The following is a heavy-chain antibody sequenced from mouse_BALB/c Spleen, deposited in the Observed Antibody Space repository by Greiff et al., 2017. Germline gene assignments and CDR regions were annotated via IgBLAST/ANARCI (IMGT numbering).Heavy chain of an antibody. Sequence: VQLQESGAELVRPGASVTLSCKASGYTFTDYEMHWVKQTPVHGLEWIGAIDPETGGTAYNQKFKGKATLTADKSSSTAYMELRSLTSEDSAVYYCTRSYYYGSSYWYIDVWGEGTTVTVSS. CDR1: GYTFTDYE. CDR2: IDPETGGT. V-gene: IGHV1-15*01. J-gene: IGHJ1*01. D-gene: IGHD1-1*01. CDR3: TRSYYYGSSYWYIDV.